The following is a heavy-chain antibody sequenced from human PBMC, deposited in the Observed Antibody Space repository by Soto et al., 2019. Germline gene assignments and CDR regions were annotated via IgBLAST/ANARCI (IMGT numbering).Heavy chain of an antibody. J-gene: IGHJ4*02. CDR2: IYYSGST. CDR3: AREFRGVISIYFDY. D-gene: IGHD3-10*01. CDR1: GGSISSGGYY. V-gene: IGHV4-31*03. Sequence: SETLSLTCTVSGGSISSGGYYWSWIRQHPGKGLEWIGYIYYSGSTYYNPSLKSRVTISVDTSKNQFSLKLSSVTAADTAVYYCAREFRGVISIYFDYWGQGTLVTVSS.